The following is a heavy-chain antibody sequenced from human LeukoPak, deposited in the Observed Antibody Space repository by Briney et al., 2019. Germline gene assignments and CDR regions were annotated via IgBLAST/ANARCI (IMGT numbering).Heavy chain of an antibody. CDR2: IKQDGSNK. CDR3: AKDKAHIVVVTAIPSPYYMDV. Sequence: GGSLRLSCAASGFTFSSYWMSWVRQAPGKGLEWVANIKQDGSNKYYADSVKGRFTISRDNSKNTLYLQMNSLRAEDTVVYYCAKDKAHIVVVTAIPSPYYMDVWGKGTTVTISS. CDR1: GFTFSSYW. V-gene: IGHV3-7*01. J-gene: IGHJ6*03. D-gene: IGHD2-21*02.